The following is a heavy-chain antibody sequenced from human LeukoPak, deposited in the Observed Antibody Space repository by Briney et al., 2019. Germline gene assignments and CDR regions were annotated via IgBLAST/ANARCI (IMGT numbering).Heavy chain of an antibody. CDR3: ARDLISGPATHDS. V-gene: IGHV3-66*01. J-gene: IGHJ4*02. D-gene: IGHD2-15*01. Sequence: GGSLRLSCAASGFTVTNYDMNWVRQAPGKGLEWVSVITSGGSTYFADSVKGRFTVSRDNSKNTLSLQMNSLRVEDTAVYYCARDLISGPATHDSWGQGALVTVSS. CDR2: ITSGGST. CDR1: GFTVTNYD.